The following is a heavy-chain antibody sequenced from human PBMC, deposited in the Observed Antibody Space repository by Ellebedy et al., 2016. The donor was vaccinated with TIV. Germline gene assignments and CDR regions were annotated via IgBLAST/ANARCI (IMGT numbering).Heavy chain of an antibody. V-gene: IGHV3-74*01. J-gene: IGHJ4*01. CDR2: IIGDGGFT. D-gene: IGHD2-21*02. CDR1: GFTFSRHW. Sequence: PGGSLRLSCAASGFTFSRHWMHWIRQAPGKGLVWLSRIIGDGGFTSHADFVKGRFTISRDNAKNTLYLQMNSLKAEDTAMYYCSTLSDTGYWGHGTLVTASS. CDR3: STLSDTGY.